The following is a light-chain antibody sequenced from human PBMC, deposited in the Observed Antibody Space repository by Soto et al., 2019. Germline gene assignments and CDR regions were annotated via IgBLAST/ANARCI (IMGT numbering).Light chain of an antibody. CDR1: QSVSSNY. J-gene: IGKJ4*01. CDR2: GVS. V-gene: IGKV3D-20*02. CDR3: EQRSNWPPGLT. Sequence: EIVLTQSPGTLSLSPGERATLSCRASQSVSSNYFAWYQQKPGQAPRLLIYGVSSRPTGIPDRFSGSGSGTDFTLTISRLEPEDFAVYYCEQRSNWPPGLTLGGGTKVDIK.